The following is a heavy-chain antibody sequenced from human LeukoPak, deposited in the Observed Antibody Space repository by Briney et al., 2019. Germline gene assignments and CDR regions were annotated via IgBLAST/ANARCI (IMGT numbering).Heavy chain of an antibody. Sequence: GGSLRLSCAASGFTFSTNSMNWVRQAPGKGLEWVSSISPDGTYIYYADSVKGRFTVSRDNAKNSMYLQMNSLRDEDTAVYYCVRGGYTTNDYEIWGQGTLVTVSS. CDR1: GFTFSTNS. CDR2: ISPDGTYI. D-gene: IGHD5-12*01. CDR3: VRGGYTTNDYEI. V-gene: IGHV3-21*01. J-gene: IGHJ4*02.